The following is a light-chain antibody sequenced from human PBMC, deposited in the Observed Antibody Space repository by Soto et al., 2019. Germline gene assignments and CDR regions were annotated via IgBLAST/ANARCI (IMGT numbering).Light chain of an antibody. V-gene: IGKV1-39*01. Sequence: IQLTQSPSNIATSVCDTITITSRASQSISNWLAWYQQKPGKAPKLLIYAASSVQSGVPLRFSGAGSGTDFTLTTSSLQPEVFATYYCDQTYSTPVTFAQGPHWRL. CDR3: DQTYSTPVT. CDR1: QSISNW. CDR2: AAS. J-gene: IGKJ5*01.